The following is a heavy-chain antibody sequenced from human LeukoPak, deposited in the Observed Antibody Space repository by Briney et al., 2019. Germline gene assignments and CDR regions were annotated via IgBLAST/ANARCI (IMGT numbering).Heavy chain of an antibody. CDR3: ARRVKDAFDI. CDR1: GGSFSGYY. D-gene: IGHD2-21*01. CDR2: INHSGST. J-gene: IGHJ3*02. Sequence: SETLSLTCAVYGGSFSGYYWSWIRQPPGKGLEWIGEINHSGSTNYNPSLKSRVTISVDTSKNQFSLKLSSVTAADTAVYYCARRVKDAFDIWGQGAMVTVSS. V-gene: IGHV4-34*01.